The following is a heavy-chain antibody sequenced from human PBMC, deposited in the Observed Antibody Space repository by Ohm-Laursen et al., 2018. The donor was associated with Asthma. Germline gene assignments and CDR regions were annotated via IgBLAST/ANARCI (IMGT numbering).Heavy chain of an antibody. CDR2: IYDSGMT. D-gene: IGHD4-23*01. J-gene: IGHJ4*02. CDR1: GGSIGSGGYY. Sequence: TLSLTCTVSGGSIGSGGYYWNWIRQEPGKGLEWIGNIYDSGMTYYKASLKSRITISVDSSKNQLSLKLTSVTAADTAVYYCARGVDYGGNHLDSWGQGTLVTVSS. V-gene: IGHV4-31*03. CDR3: ARGVDYGGNHLDS.